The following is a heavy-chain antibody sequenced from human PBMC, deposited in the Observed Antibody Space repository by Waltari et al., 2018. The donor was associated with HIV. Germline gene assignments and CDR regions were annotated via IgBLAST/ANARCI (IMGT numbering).Heavy chain of an antibody. CDR3: ARGGGSYLHFFDY. J-gene: IGHJ4*02. V-gene: IGHV3-53*01. CDR2: LYSGYTT. Sequence: EVQLVESGGGLIQPGGSLRLSCAASGFTVSSNYMTWVRKAPGKGLEWFSVLYSGYTTYYADSVKGRFAISRDNSKNTLYLQMNSLRAEDTAVYYCARGGGSYLHFFDYWGQGTLVTVSS. D-gene: IGHD1-26*01. CDR1: GFTVSSNY.